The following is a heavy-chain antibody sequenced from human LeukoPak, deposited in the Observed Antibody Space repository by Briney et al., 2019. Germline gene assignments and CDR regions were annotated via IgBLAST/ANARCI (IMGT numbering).Heavy chain of an antibody. CDR3: ARVGQAGYVGYPLDY. CDR1: GFTFSSYW. Sequence: GGSLRLSCAASGFTFSSYWMHWVRQAPGKGLMWVSRINSDGSSTSYADSVKGRFTISRDNAKNTLYLQMNSLRAEDTAGFYCARVGQAGYVGYPLDYRGQGTLVTVSS. D-gene: IGHD5-12*01. CDR2: INSDGSST. V-gene: IGHV3-74*01. J-gene: IGHJ4*02.